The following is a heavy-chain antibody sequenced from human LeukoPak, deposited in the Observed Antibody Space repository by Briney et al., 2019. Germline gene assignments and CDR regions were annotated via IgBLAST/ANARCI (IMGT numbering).Heavy chain of an antibody. CDR2: IIPIFGTA. D-gene: IGHD4-17*01. J-gene: IGHJ3*02. CDR1: GDTFSSYA. Sequence: GASVKVSCKASGDTFSSYAISWVRQAPGQGLEWMGGIIPIFGTANYAQKFQERVTITRDMSTSTAYMELSSLRSEDTAVYYCAARGGTDYGDPLDAFDIWGQGTMVTVSS. CDR3: AARGGTDYGDPLDAFDI. V-gene: IGHV1-69*05.